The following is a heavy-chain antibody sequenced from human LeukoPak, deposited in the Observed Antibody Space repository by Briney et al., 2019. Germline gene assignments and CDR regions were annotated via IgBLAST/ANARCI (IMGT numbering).Heavy chain of an antibody. CDR1: AGSISSSSYY. D-gene: IGHD3-10*01. CDR3: ARQLLRFGELSQNWFDP. CDR2: IYYSGST. J-gene: IGHJ5*02. Sequence: SETLSLNSTVSAGSISSSSYYWGWIRQPPGKRLERIGSIYYSGSTYYNPSLKSRVTISVDTSKNQFSLKLSSVTAADTAVYYCARQLLRFGELSQNWFDPWGQGTLVTVSS. V-gene: IGHV4-39*01.